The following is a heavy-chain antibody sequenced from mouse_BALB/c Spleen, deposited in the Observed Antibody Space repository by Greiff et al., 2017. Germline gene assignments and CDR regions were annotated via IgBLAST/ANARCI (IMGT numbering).Heavy chain of an antibody. J-gene: IGHJ4*01. CDR1: GFSLSTYGIG. D-gene: IGHD2-1*01. Sequence: TLKVSGPGILQPSQTLSLTCSFSGFSLSTYGIGVGWIRQPSGKGLEWLAHIWWNDNKYYNTALKSRLTISKDTSNNQVFLKIASVDTADTATYYCARIGDYYGNYEAMDYWGQGTSVTVSS. CDR3: ARIGDYYGNYEAMDY. CDR2: IWWNDNK. V-gene: IGHV8-11*01.